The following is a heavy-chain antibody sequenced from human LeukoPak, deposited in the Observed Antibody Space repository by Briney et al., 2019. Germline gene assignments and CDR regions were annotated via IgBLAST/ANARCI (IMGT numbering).Heavy chain of an antibody. CDR3: ARGPGITIFGLLKRYYYYGMDV. CDR1: GGSFSGYY. V-gene: IGHV4-34*01. Sequence: SETLSLTCAVYGGSFSGYYWSWIRQPPGKGLEWIGEINHSGSTNYNPSLKSRVTISVDTSKNQFSLKLSSVTAADTAVYYCARGPGITIFGLLKRYYYYGMDVWGQGTTVTVSS. CDR2: INHSGST. J-gene: IGHJ6*02. D-gene: IGHD3-3*01.